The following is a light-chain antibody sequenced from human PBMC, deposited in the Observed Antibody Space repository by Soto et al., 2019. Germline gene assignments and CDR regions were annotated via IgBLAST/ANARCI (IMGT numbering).Light chain of an antibody. Sequence: QSALTQPRSVSGSPGHSVTISCTGTSSDVGGYSYVSWYQQHPGKAPKLMISDVSKRPSGVPDRFSGSKFGNTASLTISGLQAEDEADYYCCSYAGNPYVFGTGTKVTVL. CDR2: DVS. J-gene: IGLJ1*01. CDR3: CSYAGNPYV. V-gene: IGLV2-11*01. CDR1: SSDVGGYSY.